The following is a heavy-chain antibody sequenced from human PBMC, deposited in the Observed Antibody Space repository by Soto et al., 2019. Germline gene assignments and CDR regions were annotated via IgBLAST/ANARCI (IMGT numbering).Heavy chain of an antibody. CDR2: IIPIFGTA. CDR3: ARAQGIRITMIVVVPNAPYYYYYYGMDV. J-gene: IGHJ6*02. Sequence: GASVKVSCKASGGTFSSYAISWVRQAPGQGLEWMGGIIPIFGTANYAQKFQGRVTITADESTSTAYMELGSLRSEDTAVYYCARAQGIRITMIVVVPNAPYYYYYYGMDVWGQGTTVTVSS. V-gene: IGHV1-69*13. D-gene: IGHD3-22*01. CDR1: GGTFSSYA.